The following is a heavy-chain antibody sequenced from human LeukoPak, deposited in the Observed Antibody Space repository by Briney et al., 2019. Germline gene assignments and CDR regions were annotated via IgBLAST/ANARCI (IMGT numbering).Heavy chain of an antibody. CDR2: IYHSGST. J-gene: IGHJ3*02. CDR3: ARALVTFGGVIVPGAFDI. CDR1: GGSISSGGYY. Sequence: PSETLSLTCTVSGGSISSGGYYWSWIRQPPGKGLEWIGYIYHSGSTYYNPSLKSRVTISVDRSKNQFSLKLSSVTAADTAVYYCARALVTFGGVIVPGAFDIWGQGTMVTVSS. V-gene: IGHV4-30-2*01. D-gene: IGHD3-16*02.